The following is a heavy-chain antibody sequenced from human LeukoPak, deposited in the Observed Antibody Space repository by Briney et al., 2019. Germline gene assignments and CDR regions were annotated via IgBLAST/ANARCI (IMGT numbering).Heavy chain of an antibody. Sequence: GGSLRLSCAASGFTFSSYSMNWVRQAPGKGLEWVSSISSSSYIYYADSVKGRFTISRDNAKNSLYLHMNSLRAEDTAVYYCARDPNGGSYLSNWGQGTLVTVSS. CDR3: ARDPNGGSYLSN. J-gene: IGHJ4*02. CDR2: ISSSSYI. CDR1: GFTFSSYS. V-gene: IGHV3-21*01. D-gene: IGHD2-15*01.